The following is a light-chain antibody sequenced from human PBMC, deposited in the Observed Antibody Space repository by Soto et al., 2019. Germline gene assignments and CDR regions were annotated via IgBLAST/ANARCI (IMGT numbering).Light chain of an antibody. V-gene: IGKV1-5*01. J-gene: IGKJ1*01. CDR3: QQYNSYRT. Sequence: DIQMTQSPSTLSGSVGGRVTITCRASQTISSWLAWYQQKPGRAPKLLIYDASMLESGVPSRFSGSGSGTDFTLTISSLQADDFATYYCQQYNSYRTFGQGTKVDIK. CDR1: QTISSW. CDR2: DAS.